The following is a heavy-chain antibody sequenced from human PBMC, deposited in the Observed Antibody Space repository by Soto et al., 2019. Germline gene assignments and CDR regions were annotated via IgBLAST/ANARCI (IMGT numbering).Heavy chain of an antibody. Sequence: GASVKVSCKASGYTFTSYGISWVRQAPGQGLEWMGWISAYNGNTNYAQKIHGRVTMTTDTSTSTAYKELRSLRSDDTAEYYYARDRNSLLLLWFGEPPKNGPPPAPFDYWGQGTLVTVSS. CDR2: ISAYNGNT. CDR1: GYTFTSYG. D-gene: IGHD3-10*01. V-gene: IGHV1-18*01. J-gene: IGHJ4*02. CDR3: ARDRNSLLLLWFGEPPKNGPPPAPFDY.